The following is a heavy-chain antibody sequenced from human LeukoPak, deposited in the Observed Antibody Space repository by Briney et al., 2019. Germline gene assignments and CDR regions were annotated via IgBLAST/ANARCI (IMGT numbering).Heavy chain of an antibody. CDR2: INSSSSTI. Sequence: GGSLRLSCAASGFTFSTYSMNWVRQAPGKGLEWVSYINSSSSTIFYADSVKGRFTISRDNAKNSLYLQMNSLRVEDTAVYFCARDRSVVTGYYYFESWGQGTLVTVSS. V-gene: IGHV3-48*04. J-gene: IGHJ4*02. CDR3: ARDRSVVTGYYYFES. D-gene: IGHD3-9*01. CDR1: GFTFSTYS.